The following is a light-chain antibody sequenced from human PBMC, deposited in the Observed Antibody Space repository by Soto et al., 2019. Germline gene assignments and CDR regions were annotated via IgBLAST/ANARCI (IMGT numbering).Light chain of an antibody. J-gene: IGKJ4*01. Sequence: IVLTQSPATLSLSPGERATLSFRASQSVSSYLAWYQQKPGQAPRLLIYDASNSATGIPARFSGSGSGTDFTLTISSLELEDFAVYYCQQRSNWPAKLTFGGGTKVEIK. CDR2: DAS. CDR1: QSVSSY. V-gene: IGKV3-11*01. CDR3: QQRSNWPAKLT.